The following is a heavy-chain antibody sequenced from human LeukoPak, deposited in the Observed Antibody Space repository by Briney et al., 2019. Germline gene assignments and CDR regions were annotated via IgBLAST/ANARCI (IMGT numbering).Heavy chain of an antibody. CDR3: ARGGCLPEVWFDP. J-gene: IGHJ5*02. CDR1: GCSISSGSYY. Sequence: SETLSLTCTVSGCSISSGSYYWSWIRPPAGKGLEWIGRIYTSGSTNYTPSLKSRVTISVDTSKNQFSLKLSSVTAADTAVYYCARGGCLPEVWFDPWGQGTLVTVSS. CDR2: IYTSGST. V-gene: IGHV4-61*02.